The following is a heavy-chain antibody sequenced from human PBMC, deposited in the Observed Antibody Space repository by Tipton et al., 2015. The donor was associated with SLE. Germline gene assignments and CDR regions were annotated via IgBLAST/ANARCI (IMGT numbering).Heavy chain of an antibody. V-gene: IGHV4-59*01. CDR1: GGSISSYY. Sequence: TLSLTCTVSGGSISSYYWSWIRQPPGKGLEWIGYIYYSGSTNYNPPLKSRVTISVDTSKNQFSLKLSSVTAADTAVYYCARLIAVGRDYWGQGTLVTVSS. CDR2: IYYSGST. D-gene: IGHD6-19*01. CDR3: ARLIAVGRDY. J-gene: IGHJ4*02.